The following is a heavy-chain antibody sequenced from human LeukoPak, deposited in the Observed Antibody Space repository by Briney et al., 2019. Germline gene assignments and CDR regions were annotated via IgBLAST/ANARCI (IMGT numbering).Heavy chain of an antibody. D-gene: IGHD3-22*01. CDR2: IIIDGSST. CDR1: GFTLRSYW. J-gene: IGHJ4*02. V-gene: IGHV3-74*01. CDR3: ARGRAISMTPDF. Sequence: GGSLRLSCAASGFTLRSYWLHWVRQTPGQGLVWVSRIIIDGSSTTYADSVKGRFTNSRDNGKNMLYLQMNSQRAEDKAVYYCARGRAISMTPDFWGQGTLVTVSS.